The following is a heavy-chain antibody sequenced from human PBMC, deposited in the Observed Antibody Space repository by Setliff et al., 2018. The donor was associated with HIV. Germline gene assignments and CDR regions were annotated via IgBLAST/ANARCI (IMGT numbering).Heavy chain of an antibody. CDR1: GFTFSDYY. Sequence: GGSLRLSCAASGFTFSDYYLNWFRLAPGKGLEWISHITNTGSSTNYADSVKGRFTISRDNAKYSLYLQMNTLRVEDTAVYYCMYGGRTATTHWGQGTLGTVPQ. V-gene: IGHV3-11*04. J-gene: IGHJ4*02. CDR2: ITNTGSST. D-gene: IGHD4-17*01. CDR3: MYGGRTATTH.